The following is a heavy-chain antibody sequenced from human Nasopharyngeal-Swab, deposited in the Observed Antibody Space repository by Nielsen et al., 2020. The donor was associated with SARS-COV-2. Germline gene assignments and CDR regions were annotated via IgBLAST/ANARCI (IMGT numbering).Heavy chain of an antibody. J-gene: IGHJ2*01. V-gene: IGHV3-21*01. Sequence: GESLKISCAASGFTFSMYSMNWVRQAPGKGLEWVSSISSSSSYIYYADSVKGRFTISRDNSKNTLYLQMNSLRAEDTAVYYCAREGANSYGENWYFDLWGRGTLVTVSS. CDR2: ISSSSSYI. CDR3: AREGANSYGENWYFDL. D-gene: IGHD5-18*01. CDR1: GFTFSMYS.